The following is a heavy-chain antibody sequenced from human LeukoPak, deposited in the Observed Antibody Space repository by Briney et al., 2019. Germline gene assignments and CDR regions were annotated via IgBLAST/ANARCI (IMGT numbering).Heavy chain of an antibody. D-gene: IGHD4-17*01. V-gene: IGHV3-15*01. CDR1: GFTFSNAW. J-gene: IGHJ4*02. Sequence: GGSLRLSCAASGFTFSNAWMSWVRQAPGKGLEWVGRIKSKTDGGTTDYAAPVKGRFTISRDDSKNTLYLQMNSLKTEDTAVYDCTTDITDYGDPLLDYWGQGTLVAVSS. CDR3: TTDITDYGDPLLDY. CDR2: IKSKTDGGTT.